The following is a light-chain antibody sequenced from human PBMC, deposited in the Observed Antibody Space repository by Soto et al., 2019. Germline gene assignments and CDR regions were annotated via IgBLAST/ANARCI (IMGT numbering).Light chain of an antibody. J-gene: IGKJ2*01. CDR2: KAS. CDR1: QSISTW. CDR3: QQYHSDPYT. V-gene: IGKV1-5*03. Sequence: DIQMTQSPSTLSASVGDRVTITCRASQSISTWLAWYQQKPGTAPNLLIYKASSLESGVPSRFSGSGSGTDFTLTISSLQPDDFATYYCQQYHSDPYTFGQGTKLEIK.